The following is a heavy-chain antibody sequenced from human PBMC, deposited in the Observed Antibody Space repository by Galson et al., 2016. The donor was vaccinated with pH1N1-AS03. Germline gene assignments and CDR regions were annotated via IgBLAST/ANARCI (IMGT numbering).Heavy chain of an antibody. J-gene: IGHJ4*02. Sequence: SLRLSCAGSGFTLNNAWMSWVRQAPGKGLQWLGRIRSKTDGGTTDYAEPVKGRLTISRDDSKNTLWLQMVSLKTEDTGVYYCTTVFYDGSVGRWGQGTLVTVSS. D-gene: IGHD5/OR15-5a*01. V-gene: IGHV3-15*01. CDR1: GFTLNNAW. CDR3: TTVFYDGSVGR. CDR2: IRSKTDGGTT.